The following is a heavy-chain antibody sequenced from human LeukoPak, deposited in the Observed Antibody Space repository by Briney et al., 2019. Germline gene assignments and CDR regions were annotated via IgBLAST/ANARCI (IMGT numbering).Heavy chain of an antibody. D-gene: IGHD3-10*01. V-gene: IGHV4-4*07. CDR3: AREISGSYYNPLGYMDV. CDR1: GGSISLYY. CDR2: IFTSGIT. J-gene: IGHJ6*03. Sequence: PSETLSLTCTVSGGSISLYYWNWIRQPAGKGLEWIGRIFTSGITNYNPSLKSRVTMSVDTSKSRFSLALSSVTAADTAVYYCAREISGSYYNPLGYMDVWGKGTTVTVSS.